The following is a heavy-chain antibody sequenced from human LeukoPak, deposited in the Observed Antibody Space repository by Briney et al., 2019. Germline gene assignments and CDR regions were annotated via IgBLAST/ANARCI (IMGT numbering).Heavy chain of an antibody. J-gene: IGHJ4*02. V-gene: IGHV1-46*01. CDR2: INPGGLNS. D-gene: IGHD3-10*01. CDR3: AREGSLSSIGAIGH. CDR1: GYTFSSYY. Sequence: PGASVKLSCKASGYTFSSYYIQWVRQAPGQGLECMGRINPGGLNSNYAQKFQGRITMTRDTSTSTVFMELSRLRSDDTAIYYCAREGSLSSIGAIGHWGQGTLVTVSS.